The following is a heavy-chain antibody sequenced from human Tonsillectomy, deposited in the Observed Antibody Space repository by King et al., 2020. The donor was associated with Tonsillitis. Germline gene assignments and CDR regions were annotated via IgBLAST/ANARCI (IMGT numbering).Heavy chain of an antibody. V-gene: IGHV3-23*04. Sequence: VQLVESGGGLVQPGGSLRLSCAASGFTFSSYAMSWVRQAPGKGLEWVSAISGSGGSTYYADSVKGWFTISRDNSKNTLYLQMNSLRAEDTAVYYCAKDLWYNWNDEAAFDIWGQATMVTVSS. CDR2: ISGSGGST. CDR3: AKDLWYNWNDEAAFDI. D-gene: IGHD1-1*01. CDR1: GFTFSSYA. J-gene: IGHJ3*02.